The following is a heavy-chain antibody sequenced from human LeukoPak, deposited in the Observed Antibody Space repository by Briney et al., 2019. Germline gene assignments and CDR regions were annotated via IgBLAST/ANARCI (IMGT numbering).Heavy chain of an antibody. CDR1: GGSISSYY. Sequence: SETLSLTCTVSGGSISSYYWSWIRQPPGKGLEWIGEIYHSGSTNYNPSLKSRVTISVDKSKNQFSLKLSSVTAADTAVYYCARDGGQWLVRWFDPWGQGTLVTVSS. CDR2: IYHSGST. J-gene: IGHJ5*02. V-gene: IGHV4-59*12. CDR3: ARDGGQWLVRWFDP. D-gene: IGHD6-19*01.